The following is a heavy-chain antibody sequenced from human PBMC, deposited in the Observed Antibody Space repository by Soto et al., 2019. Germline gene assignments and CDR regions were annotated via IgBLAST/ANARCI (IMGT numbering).Heavy chain of an antibody. CDR2: ISGSGDST. CDR1: GFTFSSYA. V-gene: IGHV3-23*01. Sequence: EVQLLESGGGLVQPGGSLRLSCAASGFTFSSYAMRWVRQAPVKGLEWVSAISGSGDSTYYADSVKGRFTISRDNSKNTLYLQLNSLSAEDTAVNYCARRGSGSYYDYWGQGTLVTVSS. CDR3: ARRGSGSYYDY. J-gene: IGHJ4*02. D-gene: IGHD1-26*01.